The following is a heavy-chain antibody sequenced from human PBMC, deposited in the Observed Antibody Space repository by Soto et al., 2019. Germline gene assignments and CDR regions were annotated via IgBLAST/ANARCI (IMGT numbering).Heavy chain of an antibody. CDR3: ARADRYDLSIFDY. Sequence: QVQLQESGPDLMKPSETLSLTCTVSGTSIRNYYWSWIRQAPGKGLEWLGYVHYSGSTDYNPSLKGRATISMDTSKNLFSLNLSSVTAADTAVYYCARADRYDLSIFDYWGQGMLVTVSS. CDR2: VHYSGST. D-gene: IGHD3-16*02. J-gene: IGHJ4*02. CDR1: GTSIRNYY. V-gene: IGHV4-59*01.